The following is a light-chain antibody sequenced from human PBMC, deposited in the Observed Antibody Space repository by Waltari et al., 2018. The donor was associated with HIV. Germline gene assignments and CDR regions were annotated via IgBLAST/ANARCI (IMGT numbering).Light chain of an antibody. CDR3: AAWDDSLNGPV. Sequence: QSVLTQPPSASGPPGQRATISCSGSTPNIGSHTLTWYQQPPGTAPKLLIHSNNQRPSGVPDRFSGSKSGTSAALAISGLQSEDEADYSCAAWDDSLNGPVFGGGTKLTVL. J-gene: IGLJ3*02. CDR2: SNN. CDR1: TPNIGSHT. V-gene: IGLV1-44*01.